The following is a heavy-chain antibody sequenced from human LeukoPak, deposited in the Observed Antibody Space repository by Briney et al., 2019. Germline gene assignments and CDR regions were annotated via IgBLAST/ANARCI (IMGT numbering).Heavy chain of an antibody. Sequence: PSETLSLTCTVSGGSISGYYWSWIRQPPGKGLEWIGYFYNSGRSTYNPSLKSRVTISADTSKNHFSLKLNSVTTADTAVYYCTRGAGWLIDYWGQGTLVTVSS. CDR2: FYNSGRS. D-gene: IGHD3-16*01. CDR1: GGSISGYY. V-gene: IGHV4-59*01. J-gene: IGHJ4*02. CDR3: TRGAGWLIDY.